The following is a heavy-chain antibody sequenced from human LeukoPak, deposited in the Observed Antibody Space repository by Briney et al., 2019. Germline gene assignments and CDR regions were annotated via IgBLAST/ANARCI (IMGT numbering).Heavy chain of an antibody. CDR2: IRSKAYGGTT. CDR1: GFTFGDYA. Sequence: GGSLRLSCTASGFTFGDYAMSWFRQAPGKGLEWVGFIRSKAYGGTTEYAASVKGRFTISRDDSKSIAYLQMNSLKTEDTAVYYCTRAQRRGYQLLPFDYWGQGTLVTVSS. CDR3: TRAQRRGYQLLPFDY. J-gene: IGHJ4*02. D-gene: IGHD2-2*01. V-gene: IGHV3-49*03.